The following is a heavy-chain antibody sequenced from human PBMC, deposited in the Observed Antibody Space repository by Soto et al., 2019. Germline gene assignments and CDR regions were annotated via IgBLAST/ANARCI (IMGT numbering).Heavy chain of an antibody. D-gene: IGHD2-15*01. V-gene: IGHV3-66*01. Sequence: GGSLRLSCAASGFTVSSNYMSWVRQAPGKWLEWVSVIFSGGSTYYADSVKGRFFISRDVSKNTLFLQMNSLRAEDTAVYYCATAKLLLPWLFDYWGQGTLVTVSS. CDR1: GFTVSSNY. CDR2: IFSGGST. CDR3: ATAKLLLPWLFDY. J-gene: IGHJ4*02.